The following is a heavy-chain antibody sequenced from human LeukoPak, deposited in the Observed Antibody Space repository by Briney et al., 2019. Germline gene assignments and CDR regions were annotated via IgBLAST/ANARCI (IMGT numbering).Heavy chain of an antibody. CDR1: GGSISSYY. CDR2: IYYSGST. CDR3: AESTAWFGDGNYYYYYYMDV. V-gene: IGHV4-59*01. Sequence: SETLSLTCTVSGGSISSYYWSWIRQPPGKGLEWIGYIYYSGSTNYNPSLKSRVTISVDTSKNQFSLKLSSVTAADTAVYYCAESTAWFGDGNYYYYYYMDVWGKGTTVTISS. J-gene: IGHJ6*03. D-gene: IGHD3-10*01.